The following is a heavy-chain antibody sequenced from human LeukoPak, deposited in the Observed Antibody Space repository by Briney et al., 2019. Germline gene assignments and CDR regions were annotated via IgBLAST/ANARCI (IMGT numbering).Heavy chain of an antibody. Sequence: GGSLRLSCAASGFTFSSYSMNWVRQAPGKGLEWVSSISSSSSYIYYADSVKGRFTISRDNAKNSLYLQMNSLRAEDTAVYYCARDFARDGDEGAFDIWGQGTMVTVSS. CDR3: ARDFARDGDEGAFDI. CDR2: ISSSSSYI. V-gene: IGHV3-21*01. J-gene: IGHJ3*02. CDR1: GFTFSSYS. D-gene: IGHD4-17*01.